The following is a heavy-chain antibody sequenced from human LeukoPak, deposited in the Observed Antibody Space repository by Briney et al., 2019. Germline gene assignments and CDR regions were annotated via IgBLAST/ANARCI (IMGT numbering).Heavy chain of an antibody. CDR1: GYSLSSGYY. V-gene: IGHV4-38-2*01. D-gene: IGHD6-19*01. CDR3: ARHAYGEAVAGNFDY. CDR2: IYHSGST. Sequence: PSETLSLTCAVSGYSLSSGYYWGWIRQPPGKGLEWIGSIYHSGSTYYNPSLKSRVTISVDTSKNQFSLKLSSVTAADTAVYYCARHAYGEAVAGNFDYWGQGTLVTVSS. J-gene: IGHJ4*02.